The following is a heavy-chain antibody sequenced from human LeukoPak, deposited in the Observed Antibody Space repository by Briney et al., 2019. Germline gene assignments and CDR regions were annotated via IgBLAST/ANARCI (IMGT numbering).Heavy chain of an antibody. CDR1: GFTFSNDG. D-gene: IGHD6-19*01. V-gene: IGHV3-33*01. CDR3: VRVAVAGNLNNWFDP. Sequence: GGSLRLSCAASGFTFSNDGMHWVRQAPGKGVEWGAGIWYDGSNKYYADSVKGGFTISSHNSKNTLYLQLNILRAEDTAVYYCVRVAVAGNLNNWFDPWGQGTLVTVSS. J-gene: IGHJ5*02. CDR2: IWYDGSNK.